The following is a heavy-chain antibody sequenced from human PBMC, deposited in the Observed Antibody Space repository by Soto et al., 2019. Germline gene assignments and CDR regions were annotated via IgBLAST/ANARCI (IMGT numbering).Heavy chain of an antibody. CDR3: AARVVVAATPGFDP. CDR1: GGSISSGGYS. V-gene: IGHV4-30-2*01. CDR2: IYHSGST. Sequence: KTSETLSLTCAVSGGSISSGGYSWSWIRQPPGKGLEWIGYIYHSGSTYYNPSLKSRVTISVDRSKNQFSLKLSSVTAADTAVYYCAARVVVAATPGFDPWGQGTLVTVSS. D-gene: IGHD2-15*01. J-gene: IGHJ5*02.